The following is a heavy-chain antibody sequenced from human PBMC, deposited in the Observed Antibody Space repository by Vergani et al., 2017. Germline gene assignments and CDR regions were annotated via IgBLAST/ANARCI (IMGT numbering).Heavy chain of an antibody. CDR3: ARDLHLWITMIVVAPTGWFDP. J-gene: IGHJ5*02. Sequence: QLQLQESGPGLVKPSETLSLTCTVSGGSISSSSYYWGWIRQPPGKGLEWIGSIYYSGSTYYNPSLKSRVTISVDTSKNQFSLKLSSVPAADTAVYYCARDLHLWITMIVVAPTGWFDPWGQGTLVTVSS. CDR2: IYYSGST. D-gene: IGHD3-22*01. CDR1: GGSISSSSYY. V-gene: IGHV4-39*07.